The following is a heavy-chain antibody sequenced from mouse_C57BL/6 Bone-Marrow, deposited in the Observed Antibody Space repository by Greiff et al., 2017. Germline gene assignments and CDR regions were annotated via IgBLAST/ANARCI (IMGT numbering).Heavy chain of an antibody. J-gene: IGHJ3*01. CDR3: ARKGNYTWCAY. D-gene: IGHD2-12*01. Sequence: QVQLQPSGPELVKPGASVKISCKASGYAFSSSWMNWVKQRPGKGLEWIGRIYPGDGGTNYNGKFKGKATLTADKSSSTAYMQLSSLTSEDSAVYFCARKGNYTWCAYWGQGTLVTVSA. V-gene: IGHV1-82*01. CDR1: GYAFSSSW. CDR2: IYPGDGGT.